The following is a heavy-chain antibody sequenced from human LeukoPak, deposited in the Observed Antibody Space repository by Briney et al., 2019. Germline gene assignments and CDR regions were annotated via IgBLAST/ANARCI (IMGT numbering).Heavy chain of an antibody. J-gene: IGHJ4*02. CDR2: INHSGST. CDR1: GFTVSSNY. CDR3: ARGGDIVVVVAATGFDY. V-gene: IGHV4-34*01. Sequence: GSLRLSCAASGFTVSSNYMSWVRQAPGKGLEWIGEINHSGSTNYNPSLKSRVTISVDTSKNQFSLKLSSVTAADTAVYYCARGGDIVVVVAATGFDYWGQGTLVTVSS. D-gene: IGHD2-15*01.